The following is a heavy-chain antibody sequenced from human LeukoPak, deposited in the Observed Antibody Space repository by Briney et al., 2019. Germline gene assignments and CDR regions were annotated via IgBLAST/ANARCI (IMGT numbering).Heavy chain of an antibody. V-gene: IGHV3-48*03. CDR1: GFTFSSYG. J-gene: IGHJ4*02. CDR3: ARYAFIGGFGY. Sequence: GGSLRLSCAASGFTFSSYGMNWVRQAPGKGLEWVSYISSSSSTIYYADSVKGRFTISRDNAKNSLYLQMNSLRAEDTAVYYCARYAFIGGFGYWGQGTLVTVSS. CDR2: ISSSSSTI. D-gene: IGHD3-16*01.